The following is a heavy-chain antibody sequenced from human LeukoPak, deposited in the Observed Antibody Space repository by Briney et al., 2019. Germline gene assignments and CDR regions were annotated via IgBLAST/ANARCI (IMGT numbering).Heavy chain of an antibody. V-gene: IGHV3-23*01. CDR1: GFTFSSYA. Sequence: GGSLRLSCAASGFTFSSYAMSWVRQAPGKGLEWVSGIRDSGISTYYADSVKSRFTISRDNSRNTLHLQMNSLRAEDTAVYYCAKPCSGGSCGFDYWGQGTLVTVSS. CDR2: IRDSGIST. J-gene: IGHJ4*02. D-gene: IGHD2-15*01. CDR3: AKPCSGGSCGFDY.